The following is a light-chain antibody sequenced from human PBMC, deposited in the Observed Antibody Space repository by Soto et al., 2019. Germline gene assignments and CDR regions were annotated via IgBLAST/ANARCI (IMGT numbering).Light chain of an antibody. V-gene: IGKV3-15*01. J-gene: IGKJ1*01. CDR3: QQYNNWQT. Sequence: EIVMTQSPATLSLSPGERCTLSCRASQSVSSNLAWYQQKPGQAPRLLIYGASTRATGIPARFSGSGSGTEFTLTIGSLQSEDSAVYYCQQYNNWQTFGQGTKVDIK. CDR1: QSVSSN. CDR2: GAS.